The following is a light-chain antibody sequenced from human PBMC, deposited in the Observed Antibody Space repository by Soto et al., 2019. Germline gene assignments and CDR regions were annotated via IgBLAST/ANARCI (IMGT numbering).Light chain of an antibody. J-gene: IGLJ1*01. CDR3: CSYAGSSTYV. V-gene: IGLV2-23*01. Sequence: QSVLTQPASVSGSPGQSITISCTGTSSDVGSYKFVSWYQQHPGKAPKLIIYEGSKRPSGISNRFSGSKSGNTASLTISGLQAEDEADYHCCSYAGSSTYVFGTGTKVTVL. CDR2: EGS. CDR1: SSDVGSYKF.